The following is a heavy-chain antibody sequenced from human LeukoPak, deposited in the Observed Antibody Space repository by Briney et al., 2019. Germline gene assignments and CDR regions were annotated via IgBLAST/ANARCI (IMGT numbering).Heavy chain of an antibody. CDR3: TTDDDGGLDH. D-gene: IGHD3-16*01. CDR1: GLSFSTAW. Sequence: GGSLRLSCAASGLSFSTAWMGWVRQAPGQGLEWVGRIKSKSDDGTAVYTAPVKGRFTISRDDSKDTLYLQMNSLKTEDTAVYYCTTDDDGGLDHCGQGTLVTVSS. J-gene: IGHJ4*02. V-gene: IGHV3-15*01. CDR2: IKSKSDDGTA.